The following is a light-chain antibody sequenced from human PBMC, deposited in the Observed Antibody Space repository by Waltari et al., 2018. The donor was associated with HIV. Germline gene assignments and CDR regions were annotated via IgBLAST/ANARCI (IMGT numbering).Light chain of an antibody. CDR3: QQYGSSAGLT. Sequence: EIVLTQSPGTLSLSPGERATLSCRASRNVASNFLAWYQQKSGQPPRLLIYGASSRATGTPARFSSSGSGTDFSLTISRLEPEDFAVYFCQQYGSSAGLTFGGGTKVEIK. J-gene: IGKJ4*01. V-gene: IGKV3-20*01. CDR1: RNVASNF. CDR2: GAS.